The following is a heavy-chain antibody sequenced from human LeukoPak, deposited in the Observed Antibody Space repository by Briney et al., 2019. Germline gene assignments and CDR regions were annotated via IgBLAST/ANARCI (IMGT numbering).Heavy chain of an antibody. CDR2: INHSGST. D-gene: IGHD4-17*01. V-gene: IGHV4-34*01. Sequence: SETLSLTCAVYGGSFSGYYWSWIRQPPGKGLEWIGEINHSGSTNYNPSLKSRVTISVDASKNQFSLKLSSVTAADTAVYYRARGEGYGVPWGWFDPWGQGTLVTVSS. J-gene: IGHJ5*02. CDR1: GGSFSGYY. CDR3: ARGEGYGVPWGWFDP.